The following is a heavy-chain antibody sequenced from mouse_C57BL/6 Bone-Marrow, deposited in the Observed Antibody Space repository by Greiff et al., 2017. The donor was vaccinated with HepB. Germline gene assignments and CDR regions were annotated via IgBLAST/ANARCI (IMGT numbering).Heavy chain of an antibody. CDR1: GFTFSDYY. D-gene: IGHD1-1*01. CDR3: ARLYYSSSYVGFDV. CDR2: ISNSGGST. Sequence: GQGVESGGGLVQPGGFLKLSCAASGFTFSDYYMYWVRQTPWKRPEWVAYISNSGGSTYYPDTVKGRFTISRDNAKNTLYLQMSRLKSEDTAMYYCARLYYSSSYVGFDVWGTGTTVTVSS. J-gene: IGHJ1*03. V-gene: IGHV5-12*01.